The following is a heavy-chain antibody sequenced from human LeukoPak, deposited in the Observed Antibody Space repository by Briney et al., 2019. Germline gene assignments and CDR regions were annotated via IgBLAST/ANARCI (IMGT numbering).Heavy chain of an antibody. CDR2: INHSGST. D-gene: IGHD6-6*01. J-gene: IGHJ6*03. CDR1: GGSFSGYY. V-gene: IGHV4-34*01. Sequence: SETLCLTCAVYGGSFSGYYWSWIRQPPGKGLEWIGEINHSGSTNYNPSLKSRVTISVDTSKNQFSLKLSSVTAADTAVYYCARGIAVRPWYYYYYMDVWGKGTTVTVSS. CDR3: ARGIAVRPWYYYYYMDV.